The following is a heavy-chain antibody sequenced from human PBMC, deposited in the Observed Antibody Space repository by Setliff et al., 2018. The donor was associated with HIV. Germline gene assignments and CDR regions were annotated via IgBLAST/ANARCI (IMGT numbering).Heavy chain of an antibody. Sequence: ASVKVSCKASGYTFSRYGISWVRQAPGQGLEWMGWISGYNGNTKYVQKFQGRLIMTTGTATSTSYMEMRSLRSDDTAIYYCARARYGGFDHWGQGSLVTVSS. CDR2: ISGYNGNT. J-gene: IGHJ4*02. CDR3: ARARYGGFDH. D-gene: IGHD3-16*01. V-gene: IGHV1-18*01. CDR1: GYTFSRYG.